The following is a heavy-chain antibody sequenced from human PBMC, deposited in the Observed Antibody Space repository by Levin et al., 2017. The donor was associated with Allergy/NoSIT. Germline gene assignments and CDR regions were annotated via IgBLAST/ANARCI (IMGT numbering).Heavy chain of an antibody. D-gene: IGHD3-10*01. CDR3: AKDMTVGFGGRGLDH. J-gene: IGHJ4*01. CDR2: ISWNSGSI. Sequence: GGSLRLSCAASGFTFNDYALHWVRQAPGKGLEWVAGISWNSGSIGYADSVKGRFTISRDNAKKSLYLEMRSLRAEDTALYYCAKDMTVGFGGRGLDHWGEGSLLTVSS. V-gene: IGHV3-9*01. CDR1: GFTFNDYA.